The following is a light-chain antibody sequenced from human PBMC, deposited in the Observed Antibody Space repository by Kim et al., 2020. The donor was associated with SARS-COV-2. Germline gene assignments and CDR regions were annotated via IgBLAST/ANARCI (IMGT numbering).Light chain of an antibody. CDR1: NIGSKS. J-gene: IGLJ2*01. Sequence: SYELTQPPSVSVAPGKTARITCGGSNIGSKSVHWYQQKPGQAPVLVVYDDSDRPSGNPERFSGSNSGNTATLTISRVEAGDEADYYCQVWDSSSDHLVFGGGTQLTVL. CDR2: DDS. V-gene: IGLV3-21*03. CDR3: QVWDSSSDHLV.